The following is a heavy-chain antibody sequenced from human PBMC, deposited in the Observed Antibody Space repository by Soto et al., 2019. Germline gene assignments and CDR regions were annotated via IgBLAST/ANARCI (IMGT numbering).Heavy chain of an antibody. V-gene: IGHV1-2*02. Sequence: ASVKVSCKASGYTFIGYYMHWVRQAPGQGLEWMGWINPNSGDTNYAQKFQGRVTMTGDTSISTAYTELSRLRFDDTAVYYCARARTNYYNTSDYDFWGQGTLVTSPQ. CDR3: ARARTNYYNTSDYDF. CDR2: INPNSGDT. D-gene: IGHD3-22*01. CDR1: GYTFIGYY. J-gene: IGHJ4*02.